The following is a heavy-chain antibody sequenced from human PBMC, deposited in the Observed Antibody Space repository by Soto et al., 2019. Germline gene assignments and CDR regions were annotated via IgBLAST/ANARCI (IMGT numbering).Heavy chain of an antibody. J-gene: IGHJ6*02. Sequence: GGSLRLSCAASGFTFSSYWMSWVRQAPGKGLEWVANIKQDGSEKYYVDSVKGRFTISRDNAKNSLYLQMNSLRAEDTAVYYCARVEFPSIFGVVIPYYYCGMDVWGQGTTVTVSS. D-gene: IGHD3-3*02. V-gene: IGHV3-7*03. CDR1: GFTFSSYW. CDR3: ARVEFPSIFGVVIPYYYCGMDV. CDR2: IKQDGSEK.